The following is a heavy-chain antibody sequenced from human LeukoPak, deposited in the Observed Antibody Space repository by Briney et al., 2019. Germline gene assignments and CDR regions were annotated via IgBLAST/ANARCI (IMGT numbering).Heavy chain of an antibody. D-gene: IGHD2-2*01. Sequence: ASVKVSCKASGYTFTSYGISWVRQAPGQGLEWMGWISDYNGNTNYAQKLQGRVTMTTDTSTSTAYMELRSLRSDDTAVYYCARESGLRYCSTISCSNFDYCGQGTLVTVSS. CDR2: ISDYNGNT. J-gene: IGHJ4*02. V-gene: IGHV1-18*01. CDR3: ARESGLRYCSTISCSNFDY. CDR1: GYTFTSYG.